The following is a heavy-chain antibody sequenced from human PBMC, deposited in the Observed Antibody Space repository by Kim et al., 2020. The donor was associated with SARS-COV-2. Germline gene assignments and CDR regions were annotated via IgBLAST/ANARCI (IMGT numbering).Heavy chain of an antibody. CDR3: AKGPKGWYYYDSSGYYLPSDYYYGMDV. Sequence: GGSLRLSCAASGFTFSSYAMSWVRQAPGKGLEWVSAISGSGGSTYYADSVKGRFTISRDNSKNTLYLQMNSLRAEDTAVYYCAKGPKGWYYYDSSGYYLPSDYYYGMDVWGQGTTVTVSS. CDR1: GFTFSSYA. D-gene: IGHD3-22*01. V-gene: IGHV3-23*01. CDR2: ISGSGGST. J-gene: IGHJ6*02.